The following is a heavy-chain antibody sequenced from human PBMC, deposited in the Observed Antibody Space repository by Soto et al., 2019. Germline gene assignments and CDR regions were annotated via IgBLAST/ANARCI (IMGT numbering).Heavy chain of an antibody. V-gene: IGHV1-69*06. D-gene: IGHD3-22*01. Sequence: QVGLVESGAEVKKPGSWVKDCCQASEDTFRNYAISWVRQASGQRLERMGGIIPIYGTADYEQKFQGKVTITADTSANKVYLELSSLRSEDTAVYYCASTKYDSSAYYYWYLGLWGRGTLVTVSS. CDR2: IIPIYGTA. CDR1: EDTFRNYA. J-gene: IGHJ2*01. CDR3: ASTKYDSSAYYYWYLGL.